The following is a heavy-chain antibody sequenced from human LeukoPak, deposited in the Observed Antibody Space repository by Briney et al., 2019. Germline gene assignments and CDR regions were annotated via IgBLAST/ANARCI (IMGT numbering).Heavy chain of an antibody. V-gene: IGHV1-69-2*01. D-gene: IGHD6-13*01. Sequence: GATVKVSCKASGYTFTDSYMHWVQEAPGKGLEWMGRVDPEDGETKYAEKFQGRVTITADTSTDTTYMELSSLRSEDTAVYYCARGSWDYWGQGTLVTVSS. J-gene: IGHJ4*02. CDR2: VDPEDGET. CDR3: ARGSWDY. CDR1: GYTFTDSY.